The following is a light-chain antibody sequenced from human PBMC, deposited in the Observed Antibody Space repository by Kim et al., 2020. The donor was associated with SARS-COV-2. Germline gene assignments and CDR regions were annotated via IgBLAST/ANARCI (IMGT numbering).Light chain of an antibody. CDR1: QSISTW. V-gene: IGKV1-5*01. CDR2: DAS. Sequence: DVHMTQSPSTLSASVGDRVTITCRASQSISTWLAWYRQKSGKAPKLLIFDASTLESGVPSRFSGSGYGTEFTLTISSLQPDDFASSSCQHYYKYNSAPAFGQGTKVDIK. CDR3: QHYYKYNSAPA. J-gene: IGKJ1*01.